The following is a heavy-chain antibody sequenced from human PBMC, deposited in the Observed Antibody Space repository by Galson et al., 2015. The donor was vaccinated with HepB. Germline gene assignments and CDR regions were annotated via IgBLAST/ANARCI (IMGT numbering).Heavy chain of an antibody. Sequence: SLRLSCAASGFTFSSYDMHWVRQGTGKGLEWVSAINNVSDTFYEDSVKGRFTISRENAKNSLYLQMNSLTAEDTAVYYCARSPRVYSSRPLYYYYMDVWGKGTTVTVSS. J-gene: IGHJ6*03. V-gene: IGHV3-13*01. D-gene: IGHD6-13*01. CDR2: INNVSDT. CDR3: ARSPRVYSSRPLYYYYMDV. CDR1: GFTFSSYD.